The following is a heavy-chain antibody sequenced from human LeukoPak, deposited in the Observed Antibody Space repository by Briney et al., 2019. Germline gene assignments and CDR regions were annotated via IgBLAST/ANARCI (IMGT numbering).Heavy chain of an antibody. Sequence: GGSLRLSCAASGFTFSNYWMHWVRQIPGKGLVWVSRINSEGSSTSDADSVKGRFTISRDNAKNTLFLQMNSLRAEDTAVYYCARSGCSGDCSVDHWGQGTLVTVSS. CDR1: GFTFSNYW. CDR3: ARSGCSGDCSVDH. V-gene: IGHV3-74*01. CDR2: INSEGSST. D-gene: IGHD2-21*02. J-gene: IGHJ4*02.